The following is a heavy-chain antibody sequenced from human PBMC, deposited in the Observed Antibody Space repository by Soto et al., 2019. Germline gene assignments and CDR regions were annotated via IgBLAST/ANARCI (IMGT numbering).Heavy chain of an antibody. V-gene: IGHV3-23*01. J-gene: IGHJ4*02. CDR3: AKGRGQNWSFDY. CDR2: ISHSGGTT. CDR1: GFTFNNYA. D-gene: IGHD1-1*01. Sequence: EVQLLESGGGSVQPGGSLRLSCAASGFTFNNYALHWVRRPPGKGLEWVYSISHSGGTTYYADSVKGRFSISRESLAGTLYRQMNSLRAEVTALYYCAKGRGQNWSFDYWGQGTLVTVSP.